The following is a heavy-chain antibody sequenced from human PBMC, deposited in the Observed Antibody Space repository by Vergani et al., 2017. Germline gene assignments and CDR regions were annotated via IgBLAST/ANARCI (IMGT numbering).Heavy chain of an antibody. V-gene: IGHV4-39*01. CDR3: ASGKYYSDSTSHFRGRYFDV. Sequence: QMQLQESGPGLVKASETLSLTCTVSGDSIISRSCYWGWIRQPPGKGLEWIGSIYNSGNGDSSSSLKSRVTISADTSKNQFSLRLTSVTAADTAVYYCASGKYYSDSTSHFRGRYFDVWVRGTLVTVPS. J-gene: IGHJ2*01. CDR1: GDSIISRSCY. D-gene: IGHD3-16*01. CDR2: IYNSGNG.